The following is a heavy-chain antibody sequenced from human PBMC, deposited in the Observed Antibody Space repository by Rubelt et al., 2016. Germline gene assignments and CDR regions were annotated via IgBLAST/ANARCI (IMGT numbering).Heavy chain of an antibody. D-gene: IGHD6-13*01. CDR2: VVNDESAT. CDR1: GFTFSNYA. V-gene: IGHV3-7*01. J-gene: IGHJ4*02. CDR3: AREAAAGTWGFDY. Sequence: VQLVESGGGLVKPGGSLRLSCAASGFTFSNYAMGWVRQPPGKGLEWVANVVNDESATYYVDSVKGRSTISRDNAKNSMFLQMNSLRVEDTAMYYCAREAAAGTWGFDYWGQGTLVTVSS.